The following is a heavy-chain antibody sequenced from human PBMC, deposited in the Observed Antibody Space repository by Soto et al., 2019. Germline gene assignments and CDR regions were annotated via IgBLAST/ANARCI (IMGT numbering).Heavy chain of an antibody. D-gene: IGHD5-18*01. Sequence: QVQLVESGGGVVQPGRSLRLSCAASGFTFSSYGMHWVRQAPGKGLEWVAVISYDGSNKYYADSVKGRFTISRDNSKNTLYLQMNSLRAEDTAVYYCAKCSTAMTYFDYWGQGTLVTVSS. CDR1: GFTFSSYG. J-gene: IGHJ4*02. CDR3: AKCSTAMTYFDY. V-gene: IGHV3-30*18. CDR2: ISYDGSNK.